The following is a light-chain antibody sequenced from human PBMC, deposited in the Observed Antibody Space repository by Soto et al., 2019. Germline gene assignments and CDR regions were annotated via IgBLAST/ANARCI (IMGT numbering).Light chain of an antibody. CDR2: DVI. Sequence: QSVLTQPASVSGSPGQSITISCTGTSSDIGGYDFVSWYQQHPGKAPKLMIYDVINRPSGVPNRFSGSKSGNTASLTISGLQAEDEADYYCNSCTSANTYVFGTGTQLTVL. CDR1: SSDIGGYDF. CDR3: NSCTSANTYV. J-gene: IGLJ1*01. V-gene: IGLV2-14*03.